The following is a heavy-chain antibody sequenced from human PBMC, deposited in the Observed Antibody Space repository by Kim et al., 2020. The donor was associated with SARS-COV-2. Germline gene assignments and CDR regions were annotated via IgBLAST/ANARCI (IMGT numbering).Heavy chain of an antibody. CDR2: ISYDGSNK. CDR3: AKEKAAAGTVDY. CDR1: GFTFSSYG. Sequence: GGSLRLSCAASGFTFSSYGMHWVRQAPGKGLEWVAVISYDGSNKYYADSVKGRFTISRDNSKNTLYLQMNSLRAEDTAVYYCAKEKAAAGTVDYWGQGTLVTVSS. D-gene: IGHD6-13*01. V-gene: IGHV3-30*18. J-gene: IGHJ4*02.